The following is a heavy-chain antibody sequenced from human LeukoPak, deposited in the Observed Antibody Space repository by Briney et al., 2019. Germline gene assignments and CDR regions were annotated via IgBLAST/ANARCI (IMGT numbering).Heavy chain of an antibody. Sequence: GRSLRPSCAASGFTFDDYAMHWVRQAPGKGLEWVSGISWNSGSIGYADSVKGRFTISRDNAKNSLYLQMNSLRAEDTALYYCAKELGYCSSTSCWDFDYWGQGTLVTVSS. CDR3: AKELGYCSSTSCWDFDY. CDR2: ISWNSGSI. D-gene: IGHD2-2*01. CDR1: GFTFDDYA. J-gene: IGHJ4*02. V-gene: IGHV3-9*01.